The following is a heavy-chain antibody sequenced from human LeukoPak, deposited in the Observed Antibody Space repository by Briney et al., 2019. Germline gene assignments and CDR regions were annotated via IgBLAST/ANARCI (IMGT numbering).Heavy chain of an antibody. CDR2: TSPTGSTT. V-gene: IGHV3-74*01. J-gene: IGHJ4*02. CDR1: GFSFSGHW. Sequence: GGSLRLSCTASGFSFSGHWMHWARQLPGKGLVWVSRTSPTGSTTSYADSVKGRFTVSRDNAKNTLYLQVNNLRAEDTAVYYCARGPNSNWSGLDFWGQGTLLTVSS. CDR3: ARGPNSNWSGLDF. D-gene: IGHD6-6*01.